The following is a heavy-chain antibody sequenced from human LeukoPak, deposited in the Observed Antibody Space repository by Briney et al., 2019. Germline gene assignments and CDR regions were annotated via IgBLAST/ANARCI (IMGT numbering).Heavy chain of an antibody. Sequence: GGSLRLSCAASGFTFSSYAMSWVRQAPGKGLERVSAISGSGGSTYYADSVKGRFTISRDNSKNTLYLQMNSLRAEDTAVYYCAKDAYYYDSSGWFDYWGQGTLVTVSS. CDR3: AKDAYYYDSSGWFDY. CDR1: GFTFSSYA. D-gene: IGHD3-22*01. V-gene: IGHV3-23*01. J-gene: IGHJ4*02. CDR2: ISGSGGST.